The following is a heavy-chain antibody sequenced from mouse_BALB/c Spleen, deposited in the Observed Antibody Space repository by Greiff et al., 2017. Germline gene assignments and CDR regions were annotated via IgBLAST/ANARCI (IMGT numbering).Heavy chain of an antibody. CDR1: GYSFTGYN. Sequence: VQLQQSGPELEKPGASVKISCKASGYSFTGYNMNWVQQSNGKSLEWIGNIDPYYGGTSYNQKFKGKATLTVDKSSSTAYMQLKSLTSEDSAVYYCARAGASYYGSRNGYFDVWGAGTTVTVSS. J-gene: IGHJ1*01. CDR3: ARAGASYYGSRNGYFDV. V-gene: IGHV1-39*01. D-gene: IGHD1-1*01. CDR2: IDPYYGGT.